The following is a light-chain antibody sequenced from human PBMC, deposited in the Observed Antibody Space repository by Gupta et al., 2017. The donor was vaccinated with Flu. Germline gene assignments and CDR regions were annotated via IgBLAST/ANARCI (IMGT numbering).Light chain of an antibody. CDR2: CAS. V-gene: IGKV3-20*01. Sequence: IVLTLSPGTLSLSPGERATLSCRASQSVSSRYLAWYQQQPGQAPRLLIYCASSRATGIPARFIGSGSGTDYTLIISRLEAEDFAVYYCQQYGSTSPYTFGQGTKLE. CDR3: QQYGSTSPYT. J-gene: IGKJ2*01. CDR1: QSVSSRY.